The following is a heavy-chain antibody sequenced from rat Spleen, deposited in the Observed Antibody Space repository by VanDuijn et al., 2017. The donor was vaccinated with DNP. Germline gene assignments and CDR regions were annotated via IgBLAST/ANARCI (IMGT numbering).Heavy chain of an antibody. D-gene: IGHD4-4*01. CDR2: IWSGGNT. Sequence: QVQLKESGPGLVQPSRTLSLTCTVSGFSLTSYGVSWVRQPPGKGLEWMGVIWSGGNTDYNSALKPRLSISRDTSESQVFLTVNSLQTEDTGIYYCNRNDFGQPGVSWGQGVMVTVSS. J-gene: IGHJ2*01. CDR1: GFSLTSYG. V-gene: IGHV2S13*01. CDR3: NRNDFGQPGVS.